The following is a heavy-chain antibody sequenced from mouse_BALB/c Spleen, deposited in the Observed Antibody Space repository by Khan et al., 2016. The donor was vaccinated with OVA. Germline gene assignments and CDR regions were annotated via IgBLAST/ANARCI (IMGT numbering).Heavy chain of an antibody. CDR3: ANHGSTSAWFAY. Sequence: QVQLKQSGAELAKPGASVKMSCKASGYTFTSYWMYWVKQRPGQGLEWIGYINLSTGYSEYNQKFKDKATLTADKSSSTAYMQLSSLTSDDSAVYYCANHGSTSAWFAYWGQGTLVTGSA. CDR2: INLSTGYS. D-gene: IGHD1-1*01. CDR1: GYTFTSYW. V-gene: IGHV1-7*01. J-gene: IGHJ3*01.